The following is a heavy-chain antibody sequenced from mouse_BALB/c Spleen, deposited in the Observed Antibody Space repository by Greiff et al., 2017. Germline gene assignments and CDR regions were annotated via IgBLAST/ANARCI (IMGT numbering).Heavy chain of an antibody. J-gene: IGHJ2*01. CDR2: IDPANGNT. CDR3: ARGDGYYDYFDY. CDR1: GFNIKDTY. V-gene: IGHV14-3*02. D-gene: IGHD2-3*01. Sequence: VQLKESGAELVKPGASVKLSCTASGFNIKDTYMHWVKQRPEQGLEWIGRIDPANGNTKYDPKFQGKATITADTSSNTAYLQLSSLTSEDTAVYYCARGDGYYDYFDYWGQGTTLTVSS.